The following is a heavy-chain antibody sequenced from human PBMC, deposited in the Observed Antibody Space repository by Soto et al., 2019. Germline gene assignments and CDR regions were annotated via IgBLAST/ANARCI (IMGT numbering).Heavy chain of an antibody. V-gene: IGHV3-48*01. J-gene: IGHJ6*03. D-gene: IGHD4-17*01. CDR2: ISSSSTI. CDR1: GFTFSSYS. CDR3: ANTVTPAGYYYYMDV. Sequence: GGSLRLSCAASGFTFSSYSMNWVRQAPGKGLEWVSYISSSSTIYYADSVKGRFTISRDNAKNSLYLQMNSLRAEDTAVYYCANTVTPAGYYYYMDVWGKGTTVTVSS.